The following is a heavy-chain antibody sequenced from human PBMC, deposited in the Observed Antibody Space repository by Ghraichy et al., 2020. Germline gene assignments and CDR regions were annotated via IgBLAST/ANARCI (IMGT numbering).Heavy chain of an antibody. CDR3: AKSAGGGSSWDAFDV. J-gene: IGHJ3*01. CDR2: ISSRSSYI. Sequence: SCAASGFTFSSFNMKWVRQAPGKGLEWVSSISSRSSYIYFADSVKGRFTVSRDNAKKSLYLQMNSLRAEDTAVYYCAKSAGGGSSWDAFDVWGQGTMVTVSS. D-gene: IGHD3-16*01. V-gene: IGHV3-21*01. CDR1: GFTFSSFN.